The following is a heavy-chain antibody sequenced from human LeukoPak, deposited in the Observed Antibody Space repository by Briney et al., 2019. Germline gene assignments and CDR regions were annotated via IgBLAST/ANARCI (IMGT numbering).Heavy chain of an antibody. CDR2: IVVGSGNT. Sequence: VASVKVSCKASGFTFTSSAMQWVRQARGQRLEWIGWIVVGSGNTNYARKFRERVTITRDMSTSTAYMELSSLRSEDTAVYYCAAVNAYDFWSGYLTPDAFDIWGQGTMVTVSS. D-gene: IGHD3-3*01. J-gene: IGHJ3*02. CDR3: AAVNAYDFWSGYLTPDAFDI. V-gene: IGHV1-58*02. CDR1: GFTFTSSA.